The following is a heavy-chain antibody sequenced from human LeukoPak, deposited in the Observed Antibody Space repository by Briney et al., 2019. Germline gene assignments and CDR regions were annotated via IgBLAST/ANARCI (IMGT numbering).Heavy chain of an antibody. CDR3: ARAVDSSGFSSFQY. V-gene: IGHV4-39*01. D-gene: IGHD3-22*01. J-gene: IGHJ1*01. Sequence: SETLSLTCTVSGGSISSSSYYWGWIRQPPGKGLEWNGSIYYSGSTYYNPSLKSRVTISVDTSKNQFSLKLSSVTAADTAVYYCARAVDSSGFSSFQYWGQGTLVTVSS. CDR1: GGSISSSSYY. CDR2: IYYSGST.